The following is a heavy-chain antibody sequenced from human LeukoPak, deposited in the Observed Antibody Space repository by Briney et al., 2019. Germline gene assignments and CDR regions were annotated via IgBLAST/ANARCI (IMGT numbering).Heavy chain of an antibody. V-gene: IGHV4-39*07. J-gene: IGHJ4*02. CDR3: ATRGSHSSGPFDY. CDR2: MYYSGST. Sequence: SETLSLTCAVSGGSISSSSYYWGWIRQPPGKGLEWIGSMYYSGSTYYNPSLKSRVTISVDTSKNQFSLKLSSVTAADTAVYYCATRGSHSSGPFDYWGQGTLVTVSS. D-gene: IGHD6-19*01. CDR1: GGSISSSSYY.